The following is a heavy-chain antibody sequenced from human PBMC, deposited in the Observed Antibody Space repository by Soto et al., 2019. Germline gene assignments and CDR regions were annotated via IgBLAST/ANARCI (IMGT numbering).Heavy chain of an antibody. J-gene: IGHJ4*02. D-gene: IGHD2-2*01. CDR2: IYYSGST. Sequence: SETLSLTCTVSGGSISSYDWSWIRQHPGKGLEWIGYIYYSGSTNYNPSLKSRVTISVDTSKNQFSLKLSSVTAADTAVYYCARVGSADQDFDYWGQGTLVTVSS. V-gene: IGHV4-59*01. CDR3: ARVGSADQDFDY. CDR1: GGSISSYD.